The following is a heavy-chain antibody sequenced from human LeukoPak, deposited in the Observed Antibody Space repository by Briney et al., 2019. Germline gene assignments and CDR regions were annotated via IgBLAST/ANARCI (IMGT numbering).Heavy chain of an antibody. V-gene: IGHV3-30*18. Sequence: GGSLRLSCAASGFTFSIYGMHWVRQAPGKGLERVADISYDGSNKYYADSVKGRFTLSRDNSKNTLYLQMNSMRAEDTAVYYCAKDSGSGWSYYYYYYMGVWGKEPTVTVSS. D-gene: IGHD6-19*01. CDR2: ISYDGSNK. CDR1: GFTFSIYG. CDR3: AKDSGSGWSYYYYYYMGV. J-gene: IGHJ6*03.